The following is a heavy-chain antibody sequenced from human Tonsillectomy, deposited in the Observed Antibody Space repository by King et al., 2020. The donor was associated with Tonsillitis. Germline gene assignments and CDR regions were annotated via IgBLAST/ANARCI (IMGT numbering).Heavy chain of an antibody. CDR1: GGSISPYS. V-gene: IGHV4-59*01. D-gene: IGHD1-7*01. J-gene: IGHJ6*02. CDR2: IYYRGST. CDR3: VRGRGELKNYYSYGMDG. Sequence: QLQESGPGLVKPSETLSLTCTVSGGSISPYSWTWIRQPPGKGLEWIAHIYYRGSTSYNPSLKSRVTISVDTSKNQFSLKLSSVTAADTAVYYCVRGRGELKNYYSYGMDGRGQGTPVP.